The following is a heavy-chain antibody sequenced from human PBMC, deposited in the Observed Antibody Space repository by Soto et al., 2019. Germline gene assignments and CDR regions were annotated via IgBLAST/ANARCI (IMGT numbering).Heavy chain of an antibody. V-gene: IGHV4-34*01. CDR2: INHSGST. J-gene: IGHJ6*03. CDR1: GGSFSGYY. Sequence: SETLSLTCAVYGGSFSGYYWSWIRQPPGKGLEWIGEINHSGSTNYNPSLKSRVTISVDTSKNQFSLKLSSVTAADTAVYYCARGPRDIVVVPAAMSIVMDVWGKGTTVTVSS. CDR3: ARGPRDIVVVPAAMSIVMDV. D-gene: IGHD2-2*01.